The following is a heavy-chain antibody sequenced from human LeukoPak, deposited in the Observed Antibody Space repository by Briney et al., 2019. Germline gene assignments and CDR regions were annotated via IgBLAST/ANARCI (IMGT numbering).Heavy chain of an antibody. D-gene: IGHD5-24*01. CDR3: ARGAGTRDGYNYDY. CDR1: GFTVSSNY. V-gene: IGHV3-53*01. J-gene: IGHJ4*02. CDR2: IYSGGST. Sequence: GGSLRLSCAASGFTVSSNYMSRVRQAPGKGLEWGSVIYSGGSTYYADSVKGRFTISRDNSKNTLYLQMNSLRAEDTAVYYCARGAGTRDGYNYDYWGQGTLVTVSS.